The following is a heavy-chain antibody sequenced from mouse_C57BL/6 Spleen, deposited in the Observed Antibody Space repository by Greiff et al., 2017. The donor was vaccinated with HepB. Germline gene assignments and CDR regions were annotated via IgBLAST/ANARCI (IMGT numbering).Heavy chain of an antibody. V-gene: IGHV1-69*01. CDR3: ARGGSSTMVADYFDY. J-gene: IGHJ2*01. CDR1: GYTFTSYW. D-gene: IGHD2-2*01. CDR2: IDPSDSYT. Sequence: VQLQQSGAELVMPGASVKLSCKASGYTFTSYWMHWVKQRPGQGLEWIGEIDPSDSYTNYNQKFKGKSTLTVDKSSSTAYMQLSSLTSEDSAVYYCARGGSSTMVADYFDYWGQGTTLTVSS.